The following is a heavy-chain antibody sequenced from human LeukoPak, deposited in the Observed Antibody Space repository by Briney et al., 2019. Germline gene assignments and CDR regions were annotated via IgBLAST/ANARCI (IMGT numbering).Heavy chain of an antibody. V-gene: IGHV4-39*01. D-gene: IGHD2-2*02. CDR1: GGSISSSSYY. J-gene: IGHJ5*02. Sequence: SETLSLTCTVSGGSISSSSYYWGWIRQPPGKGLEWIGSIYYSGSTYYNPSLKSRVTISVDTSKNQFSLKLSSVTAADTAVYYCARRTKYCSSTSCYTALGWFDPWGQGTLVTVSS. CDR3: ARRTKYCSSTSCYTALGWFDP. CDR2: IYYSGST.